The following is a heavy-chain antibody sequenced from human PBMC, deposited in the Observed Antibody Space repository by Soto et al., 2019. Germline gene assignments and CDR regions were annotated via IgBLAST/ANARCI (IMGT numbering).Heavy chain of an antibody. Sequence: ASVKVSCKTSGYTFTNYDINWVRQAAGQGLEWMGWINPDSDNTGYAQKFQGRVTMTRDTSISTAYMELNSLRSEDTAVYDCAVFLRYCTTTSCYTPAMFHYGMDVCGQRNTVTVSS. CDR1: GYTFTNYD. CDR2: INPDSDNT. J-gene: IGHJ6*02. D-gene: IGHD2-2*02. CDR3: AVFLRYCTTTSCYTPAMFHYGMDV. V-gene: IGHV1-8*01.